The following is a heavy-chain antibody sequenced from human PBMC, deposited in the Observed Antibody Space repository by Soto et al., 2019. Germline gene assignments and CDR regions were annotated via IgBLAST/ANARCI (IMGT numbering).Heavy chain of an antibody. D-gene: IGHD1-1*01. CDR2: AYYRSQWYI. J-gene: IGHJ6*02. V-gene: IGHV6-1*01. CDR1: GDSVSSDTSA. Sequence: SQTHSLTCIISGDSVSSDTSAWNWIRQSPSRGLEWLGRAYYRSQWYIDFAGSVKSRLTINPDTSKNEVSLHLKSVTPEDTAMYYCACEFEATTLDFWDPGTTVTVSS. CDR3: ACEFEATTLDF.